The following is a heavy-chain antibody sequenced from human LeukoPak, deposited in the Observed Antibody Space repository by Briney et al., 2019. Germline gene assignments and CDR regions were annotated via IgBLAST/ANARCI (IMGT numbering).Heavy chain of an antibody. V-gene: IGHV3-30*18. CDR1: GFTFSSHG. J-gene: IGHJ4*02. CDR3: AKGLYRSSSDVDY. D-gene: IGHD6-6*01. Sequence: GGSLRLSCAASGFTFSSHGMHWVRQAPGKGLEWVAGTPNDGSNKYYADSVKGRFTISRDNSKNTLYLQMNSLRVEDTAVYYCAKGLYRSSSDVDYWGQGTLVTVSS. CDR2: TPNDGSNK.